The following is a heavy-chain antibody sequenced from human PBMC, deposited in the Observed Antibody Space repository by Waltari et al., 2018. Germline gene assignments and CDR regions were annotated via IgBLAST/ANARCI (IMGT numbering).Heavy chain of an antibody. D-gene: IGHD3-22*01. CDR3: ARQLTMIVVVTQIDY. J-gene: IGHJ4*02. CDR1: GGSISSSSYS. V-gene: IGHV4-39*01. CDR2: IYYSWST. Sequence: QLQLQESGPGLVKPSETLSLTCTVSGGSISSSSYSWGWIRHPPGKGLEWIGSIYYSWSTYYNPSLKSRVTISVDTSKNQFSLKLSSVTAADTAVYYCARQLTMIVVVTQIDYWGQGTLVTVSS.